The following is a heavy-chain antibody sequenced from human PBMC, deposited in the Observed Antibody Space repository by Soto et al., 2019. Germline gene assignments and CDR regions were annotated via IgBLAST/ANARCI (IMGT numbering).Heavy chain of an antibody. V-gene: IGHV1-3*01. CDR1: GYIFSTYA. Sequence: XSVKVSCKASGYIFSTYAMHWVRQAPGQSLEWMGWINGGTGQTKFSQRFQDRITITRDTSASTAYMELSSLRSEDTAVYYCARGKGMEENYYYYGLDIWGQGNTVPVSS. CDR3: ARGKGMEENYYYYGLDI. CDR2: INGGTGQT. J-gene: IGHJ6*02. D-gene: IGHD1-1*01.